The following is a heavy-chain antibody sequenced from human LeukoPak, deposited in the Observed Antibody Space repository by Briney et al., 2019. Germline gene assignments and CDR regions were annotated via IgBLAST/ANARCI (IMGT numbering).Heavy chain of an antibody. V-gene: IGHV3-7*03. D-gene: IGHD6-19*01. CDR3: AAVPYYGMDV. CDR2: IKQDGSEK. CDR1: GFTFSSYW. Sequence: GGSLRLSCTASGFTFSSYWMSWVRQAPGKGLEWVANIKQDGSEKYYVDSVKGRFTISRDNANNSLYLQMNSLRAEDTAVYCCAAVPYYGMDVWGKGTAVTVSS. J-gene: IGHJ6*04.